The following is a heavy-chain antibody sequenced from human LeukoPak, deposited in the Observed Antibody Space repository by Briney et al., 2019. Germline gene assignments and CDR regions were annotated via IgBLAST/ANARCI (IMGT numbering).Heavy chain of an antibody. D-gene: IGHD2-2*01. CDR3: ARARGYCSSTSCSHPGYYYYGMDV. CDR2: MNPNSGNT. Sequence: ASVKVSCKASGYTFTSYDINWVGQATGQEREGMGWMNPNSGNTGYAQKIQGRVTMTSNTSISTAYMELSSLRSEDTAVYYCARARGYCSSTSCSHPGYYYYGMDVWGQGTTVTVSS. J-gene: IGHJ6*02. CDR1: GYTFTSYD. V-gene: IGHV1-8*01.